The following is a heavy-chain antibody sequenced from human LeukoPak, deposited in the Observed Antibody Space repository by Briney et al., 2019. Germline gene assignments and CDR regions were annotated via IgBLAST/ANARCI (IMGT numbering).Heavy chain of an antibody. CDR1: GFTFSSYG. D-gene: IGHD3-3*01. V-gene: IGHV3-33*01. CDR2: IWYDGSNK. Sequence: GGSLRLSCAASGFTFSSYGMHWARQAPGKGLEWVAVIWYDGSNKYYADSVKGRFTISRDNSKNTLYLQMNSLRAEDTAVYYCARDRVIFGVVNTYYFDYWGQGILVTVSS. CDR3: ARDRVIFGVVNTYYFDY. J-gene: IGHJ4*02.